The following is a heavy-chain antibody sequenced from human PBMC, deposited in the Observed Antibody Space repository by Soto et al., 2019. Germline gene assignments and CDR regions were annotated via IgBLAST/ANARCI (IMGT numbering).Heavy chain of an antibody. CDR3: ARDSRYDYIWGSYRYRVAFDI. D-gene: IGHD3-16*02. CDR2: ISAYNGNT. V-gene: IGHV1-18*01. CDR1: GYTFTSYG. Sequence: ASVKVSCKASGYTFTSYGISWVRQAPGQGLEWMGWISAYNGNTNYAQKLQGRVTMTTDTSTSTAYMELRSLRSDDTAVYYCARDSRYDYIWGSYRYRVAFDIWGQGTMVTVS. J-gene: IGHJ3*02.